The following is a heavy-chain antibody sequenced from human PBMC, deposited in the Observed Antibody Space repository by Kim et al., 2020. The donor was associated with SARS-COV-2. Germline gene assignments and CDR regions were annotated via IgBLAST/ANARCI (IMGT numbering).Heavy chain of an antibody. CDR2: IYYSGST. Sequence: SETLSLTCTVSGGSISSSSYYWGWIRQPPGKGLEWIGSIYYSGSTYYNPSLKSRVTISVDTSKNQFSLKLSSVTAADTAVYNCARHRHYGDYAGSPYFDYWGQGTLVTVSS. D-gene: IGHD4-17*01. V-gene: IGHV4-39*01. CDR1: GGSISSSSYY. J-gene: IGHJ4*02. CDR3: ARHRHYGDYAGSPYFDY.